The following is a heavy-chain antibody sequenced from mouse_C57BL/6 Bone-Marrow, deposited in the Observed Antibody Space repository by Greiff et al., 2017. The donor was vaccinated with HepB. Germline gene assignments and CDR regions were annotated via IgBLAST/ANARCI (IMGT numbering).Heavy chain of an antibody. Sequence: DVMLVESGGGLVKPGGSLKLSCAASGFTFSSYAMPWVRQTPEKRLEWVATISDGGSYTYYPDNVKGRFTISRDNAKNNLYLQMSHLTSEDTAMYYCARAELMVTAPFAYWGQGTLVTVSA. CDR2: ISDGGSYT. V-gene: IGHV5-4*03. D-gene: IGHD2-3*01. CDR3: ARAELMVTAPFAY. J-gene: IGHJ3*01. CDR1: GFTFSSYA.